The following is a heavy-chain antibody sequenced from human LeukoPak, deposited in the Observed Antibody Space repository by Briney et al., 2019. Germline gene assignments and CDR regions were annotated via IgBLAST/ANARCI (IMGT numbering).Heavy chain of an antibody. CDR2: IYPGDSDT. CDR1: GYSFANFW. D-gene: IGHD3-10*01. Sequence: GESLKISCKGSGYSFANFWIGWVRQMPGKGLEWMGIIYPGDSDTRYSPSFRGQVTISADESSRTAHFQWSSLKASNTAMYYCARVSRSRRGGYPSGFLSGGQEPLVPV. J-gene: IGHJ4*02. CDR3: ARVSRSRRGGYPSGFLS. V-gene: IGHV5-51*01.